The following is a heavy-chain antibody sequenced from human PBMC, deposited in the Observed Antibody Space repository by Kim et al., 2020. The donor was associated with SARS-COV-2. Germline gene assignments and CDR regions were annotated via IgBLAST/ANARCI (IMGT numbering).Heavy chain of an antibody. CDR1: GGSFSGYY. V-gene: IGHV4-34*01. CDR3: ARGGGRHSNYVYY. J-gene: IGHJ4*02. Sequence: SETLSLTCAVYGGSFSGYYWSWIRQPPGKGLEWIGEINHSGSTNYNPSLKSRVTISVDTSKNQFSLKLSSVTAADTAVYYCARGGGRHSNYVYYWGQGTLVTVSS. D-gene: IGHD3-16*01. CDR2: INHSGST.